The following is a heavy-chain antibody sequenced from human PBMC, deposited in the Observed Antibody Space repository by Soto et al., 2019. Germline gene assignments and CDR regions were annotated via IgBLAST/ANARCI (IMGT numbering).Heavy chain of an antibody. D-gene: IGHD3-22*01. Sequence: ASVKVSCKASGYTFTSYYMHWVRQAPGQGLEWMGIINPSGGSTSYAQKFQGRVTMTRDTSTSTVYMELSSLRSEDTAVYYCARGRKYYYDSSGLFDYWGQGTLVTVSS. CDR3: ARGRKYYYDSSGLFDY. V-gene: IGHV1-46*01. CDR2: INPSGGST. J-gene: IGHJ4*02. CDR1: GYTFTSYY.